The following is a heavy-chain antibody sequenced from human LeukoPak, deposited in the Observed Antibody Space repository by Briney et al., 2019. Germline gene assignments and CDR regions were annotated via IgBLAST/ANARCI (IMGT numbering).Heavy chain of an antibody. Sequence: SETLSLTCTVSGGSISSYYWSWIRQPAGKGLEWIGRIYISGSTNYNPSLKSRVTMSVDTSKNQFSLKLSSVTAADTAVYYCARAPLLTGYFDFDYWGQGTLVTVSS. V-gene: IGHV4-4*07. CDR1: GGSISSYY. CDR3: ARAPLLTGYFDFDY. D-gene: IGHD3-9*01. CDR2: IYISGST. J-gene: IGHJ4*02.